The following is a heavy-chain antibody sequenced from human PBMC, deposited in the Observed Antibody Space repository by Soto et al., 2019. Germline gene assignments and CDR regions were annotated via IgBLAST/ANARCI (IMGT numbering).Heavy chain of an antibody. CDR1: GDSVSSNSAA. V-gene: IGHV6-1*01. J-gene: IGHJ6*04. Sequence: PSQTLSLTCAISGDSVSSNSAAWNWIRQSPSRGLEWLGRTYYRSKWYNDYAVSVKSRITINPDTSKNQFSLQLNSVTPEDTAVYYCARDSEYISSSVYYYYVMYGWGKGTTVPVS. CDR3: ARDSEYISSSVYYYYVMYG. D-gene: IGHD6-6*01. CDR2: TYYRSKWYN.